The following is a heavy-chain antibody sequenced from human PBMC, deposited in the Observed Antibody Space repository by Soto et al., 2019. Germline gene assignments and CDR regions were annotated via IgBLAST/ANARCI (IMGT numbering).Heavy chain of an antibody. CDR1: GFTFGSYS. CDR2: ISSTSAYI. Sequence: EVQLVESGGGLVKPGGSLRLSCAATGFTFGSYSMNWVRQAPGKGLEWVSSISSTSAYIHYADSVKGRFTISRDNAKNSLYLQMNSLRVEDTALYYCARALSGSFYGGQGTLVTVSS. D-gene: IGHD3-10*01. J-gene: IGHJ4*02. V-gene: IGHV3-21*01. CDR3: ARALSGSFY.